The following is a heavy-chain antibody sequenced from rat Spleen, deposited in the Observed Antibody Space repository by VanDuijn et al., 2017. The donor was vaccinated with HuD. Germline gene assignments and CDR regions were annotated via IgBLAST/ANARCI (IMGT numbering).Heavy chain of an antibody. Sequence: EVQLVESGGGLVQPGGSMKLSCAASGLTFNNYAMAWVRQAPKKGLEWVAYISYDAGSIFYRDSVKGRFTISRDNTKNTLYLQMGSMRSEDTATYYCETNWEIYYWGKGVKVTVS. D-gene: IGHD5-1*01. V-gene: IGHV5-25*01. CDR1: GLTFNNYA. J-gene: IGHJ2*01. CDR2: ISYDAGSI. CDR3: ETNWEIYY.